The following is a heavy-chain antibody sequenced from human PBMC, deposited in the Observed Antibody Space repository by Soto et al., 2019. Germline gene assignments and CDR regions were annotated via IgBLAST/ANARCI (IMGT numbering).Heavy chain of an antibody. CDR1: GHSITSNHW. Sequence: SETLSLTCGVSGHSITSNHWWTWVRQPPGQGLEWIGEISHSGNTYYSPSLKSLVSLSIDKSKNEFSLKMTSVTASDTAIYYCATDRGYYNDSSGYSPFDCWGQGNLVTVSS. J-gene: IGHJ4*02. CDR2: ISHSGNT. V-gene: IGHV4-4*02. D-gene: IGHD3-22*01. CDR3: ATDRGYYNDSSGYSPFDC.